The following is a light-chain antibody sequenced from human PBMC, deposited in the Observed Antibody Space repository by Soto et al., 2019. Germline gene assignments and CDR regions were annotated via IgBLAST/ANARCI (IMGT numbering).Light chain of an antibody. J-gene: IGKJ1*01. CDR2: GAS. CDR1: QSVSSK. V-gene: IGKV3-15*01. Sequence: EIVMTQSPATLSVSPGERATLSCRASQSVSSKLAWYQQKPGQAPRLLIYGASTRATGIPARFSGSGSGTEFTLTISSLKSQDFAVYYGQQYNNWHTWTFGHGTKVDIK. CDR3: QQYNNWHTWT.